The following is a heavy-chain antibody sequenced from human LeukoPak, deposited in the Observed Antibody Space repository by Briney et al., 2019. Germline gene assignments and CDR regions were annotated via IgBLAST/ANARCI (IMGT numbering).Heavy chain of an antibody. CDR2: ISSTSYSI. J-gene: IGHJ4*02. V-gene: IGHV3-48*03. D-gene: IGHD7-27*01. Sequence: AGGSLRLSCATSGFTFRSYEANWVRQAPGKGLEWISYISSTSYSIYYADSVKGRFTIPRDNAKSALCLQMDSLRVEDTGLYYCATSLGPRDYWGQGILVTVSS. CDR1: GFTFRSYE. CDR3: ATSLGPRDY.